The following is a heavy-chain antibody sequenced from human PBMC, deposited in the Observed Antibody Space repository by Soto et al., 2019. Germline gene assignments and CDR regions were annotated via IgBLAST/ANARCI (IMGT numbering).Heavy chain of an antibody. CDR3: ARGYCTNVVCPNWFDT. V-gene: IGHV1-18*04. CDR1: GYTFTSYG. Sequence: GASVKVSCKASGYTFTSYGISWVRQAPGQGLEWMGWISAYNGNTNYAQKLQGRVTMTTDTSTSTAYMELRSLRSDDTAVYYCARGYCTNVVCPNWFDTWGQGTLVIVSS. D-gene: IGHD2-8*01. CDR2: ISAYNGNT. J-gene: IGHJ5*02.